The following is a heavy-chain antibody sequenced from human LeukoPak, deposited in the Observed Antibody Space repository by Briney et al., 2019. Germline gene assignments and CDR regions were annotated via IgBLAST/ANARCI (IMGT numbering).Heavy chain of an antibody. CDR1: GFTFSSYA. CDR2: ISGSGGST. CDR3: AREMVLWFGELSYYFDY. V-gene: IGHV3-23*01. Sequence: GGSLRLSCAASGFTFSSYAMSWVRQAPGKGLEWVSAISGSGGSTYYADSVKGRFTISRDNAKNSLYLQMNSLRAEDTAVYYCAREMVLWFGELSYYFDYWGQGTLVTVSS. D-gene: IGHD3-10*01. J-gene: IGHJ4*02.